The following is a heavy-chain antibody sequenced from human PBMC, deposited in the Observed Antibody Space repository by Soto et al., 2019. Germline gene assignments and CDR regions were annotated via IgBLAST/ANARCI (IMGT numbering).Heavy chain of an antibody. V-gene: IGHV4-59*08. Sequence: SETLSLTWTGSGGSISSYYRSWIRQPPGKGLEWIGYIYYSGSTNYNPSLKSRVTISVDTSKNQFSLKLSSVTAADTAVYYCARALYYCNGVRREVIDYCGQRTPVTVSS. D-gene: IGHD2-15*01. CDR3: ARALYYCNGVRREVIDY. J-gene: IGHJ4*02. CDR2: IYYSGST. CDR1: GGSISSYY.